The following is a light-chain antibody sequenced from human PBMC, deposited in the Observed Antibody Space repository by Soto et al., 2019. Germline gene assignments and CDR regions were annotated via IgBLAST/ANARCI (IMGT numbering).Light chain of an antibody. Sequence: EIVLTQSPSTLSLSPGGSATLSCRASRSVSNYLAWYQQKPGQAPRLLIYDASSRPTDIPARFSGSGSGTDSTLTIGSLEPEDFALDYCQQRSNWPITLGQGTRLEIK. V-gene: IGKV3-11*01. J-gene: IGKJ5*01. CDR2: DAS. CDR3: QQRSNWPIT. CDR1: RSVSNY.